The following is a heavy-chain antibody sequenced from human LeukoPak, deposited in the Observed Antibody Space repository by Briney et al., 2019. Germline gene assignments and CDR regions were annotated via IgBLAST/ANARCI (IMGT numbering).Heavy chain of an antibody. CDR1: GFTFSSYA. J-gene: IGHJ4*02. CDR2: ISGSGGST. Sequence: GGSLRLSCAASGFTFSSYAMSWVRQAPGKGLEWVSAISGSGGSTYYADSVKGRFTISRDNSKNTLYLQMSSLRAEDTAVYYSAKDYYDFWSGLWGQGTLVTVSS. D-gene: IGHD3-3*01. V-gene: IGHV3-23*01. CDR3: AKDYYDFWSGL.